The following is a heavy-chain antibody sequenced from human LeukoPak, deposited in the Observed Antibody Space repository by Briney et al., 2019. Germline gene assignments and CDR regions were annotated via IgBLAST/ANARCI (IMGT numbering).Heavy chain of an antibody. CDR3: ASPADDYYGSATAFDY. J-gene: IGHJ4*02. CDR1: GYTFTSYG. D-gene: IGHD3-10*01. V-gene: IGHV1-18*01. CDR2: ISVYNGNT. Sequence: ASVKVSCKASGYTFTSYGISWVRQAPGQGLEWMGWISVYNGNTNYAQEFQGRVTMTTDTSTSTAYMELRSLRSDDTAVYYCASPADDYYGSATAFDYWGQGTLVTVSS.